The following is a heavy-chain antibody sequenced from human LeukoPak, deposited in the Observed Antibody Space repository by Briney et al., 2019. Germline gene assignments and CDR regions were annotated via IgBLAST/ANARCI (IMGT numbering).Heavy chain of an antibody. Sequence: SETLSLTCTVSGGSISSSSHYWGWIRQPPGKGLEWIGSIYHSGSTYYNPSLKSRVTISVDTSKNQFSLKLSSVTAADTAVYYCARVDILTGYYNFDYWGQGTLVTVSS. D-gene: IGHD3-9*01. V-gene: IGHV4-39*07. CDR2: IYHSGST. J-gene: IGHJ4*02. CDR1: GGSISSSSHY. CDR3: ARVDILTGYYNFDY.